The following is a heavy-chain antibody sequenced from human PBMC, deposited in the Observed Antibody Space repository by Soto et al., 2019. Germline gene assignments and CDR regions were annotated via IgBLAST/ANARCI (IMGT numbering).Heavy chain of an antibody. J-gene: IGHJ5*02. CDR2: IYWNDDK. CDR3: AHSLYGEVLGWFDP. D-gene: IGHD4-17*01. Sequence: SGPTLVKPTQTLTLTCTFSGFSLSTSGVGVGWIRQPPGKALEWLALIYWNDDKRYSPSLKSRLTITKDTSKNQVVLTMTNMDPVDTATYYCAHSLYGEVLGWFDPWGQGTLVTVSS. CDR1: GFSLSTSGVG. V-gene: IGHV2-5*01.